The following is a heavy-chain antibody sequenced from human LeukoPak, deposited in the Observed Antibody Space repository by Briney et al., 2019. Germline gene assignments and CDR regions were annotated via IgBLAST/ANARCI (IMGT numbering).Heavy chain of an antibody. J-gene: IGHJ4*02. CDR3: ARQVALEWLLYKGEFDY. D-gene: IGHD3-3*01. Sequence: SETLSLTCAVSGYSISSGYYWGWIRQPTGKGLEWLGSIYHSGSTYYNPSLKSRVTISVDTSKNQFSLKLSSVTAADTAVYYCARQVALEWLLYKGEFDYWGQGTLVTVSS. V-gene: IGHV4-38-2*01. CDR1: GYSISSGYY. CDR2: IYHSGST.